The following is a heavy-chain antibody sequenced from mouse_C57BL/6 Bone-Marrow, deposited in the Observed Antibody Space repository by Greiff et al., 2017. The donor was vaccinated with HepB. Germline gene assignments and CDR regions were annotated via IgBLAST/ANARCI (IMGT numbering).Heavy chain of an antibody. CDR1: GFTFSSYT. CDR2: ISGGGGNT. CDR3: ARRGDWDGYYFDY. J-gene: IGHJ2*01. Sequence: EVQVVESGGGLVKPGGSLKLSCAASGFTFSSYTMSWVRQTPEKRLEWVATISGGGGNTYYPDSVKGRFTISRDNAKNTLYLQMSSLRSEDTALYYCARRGDWDGYYFDYGGQGTTLTVSS. V-gene: IGHV5-9*01. D-gene: IGHD4-1*01.